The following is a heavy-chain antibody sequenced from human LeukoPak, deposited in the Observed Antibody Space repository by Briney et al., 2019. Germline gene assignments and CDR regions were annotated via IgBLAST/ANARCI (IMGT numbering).Heavy chain of an antibody. V-gene: IGHV3-30*04. CDR1: GFTFSSYA. D-gene: IGHD2-2*03. CDR2: ISYDGSNK. J-gene: IGHJ4*02. CDR3: ARDGLGENFDY. Sequence: GGSLRLSCAASGFTFSSYAMHWVRQAPGKGLEWVAVISYDGSNKYYADSVKGRFTISRDNSKNTLYLQMNSLRAEDTAVYYCARDGLGENFDYWGQGTLVTVSS.